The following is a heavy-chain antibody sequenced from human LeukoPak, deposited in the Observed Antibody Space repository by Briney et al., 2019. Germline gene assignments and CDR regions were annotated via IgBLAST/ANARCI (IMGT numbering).Heavy chain of an antibody. CDR3: AKRVEYSSSSGGYFDY. D-gene: IGHD6-6*01. CDR1: RFTFSTYA. Sequence: GGSLRLSCAASRFTFSTYAMSWVRQAPGKGLEWLSAVSDSGGDTYYADSVKGRFTISRDNSKSTLYLQMNSLRAEDTAVYYCAKRVEYSSSSGGYFDYWGQGTLVTVSS. V-gene: IGHV3-23*01. J-gene: IGHJ4*02. CDR2: VSDSGGDT.